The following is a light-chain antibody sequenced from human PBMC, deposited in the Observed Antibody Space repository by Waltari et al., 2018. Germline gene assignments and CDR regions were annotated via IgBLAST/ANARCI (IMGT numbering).Light chain of an antibody. CDR1: QNLGTS. V-gene: IGKV3-15*01. CDR3: LQYNNWPYT. Sequence: EIEMTQSPASLSVSPGETAILTCRARQNLGTSSSWFQLRPGRAPRHLIYGASTRATGIPARFSASGSGTEFSLTISSLQSDDFAVYYCLQYNNWPYTFGQGTRLEIK. CDR2: GAS. J-gene: IGKJ2*01.